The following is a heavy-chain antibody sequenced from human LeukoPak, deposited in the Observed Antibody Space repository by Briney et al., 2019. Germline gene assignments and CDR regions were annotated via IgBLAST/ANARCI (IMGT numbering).Heavy chain of an antibody. CDR1: GFTFDDYG. Sequence: GGSLRPSCAASGFTFDDYGMSWVRQALGKGLEWVSGINWNGGRTGYADSVKGRFTISRDNAKNSLYLQINSLRAEETAWYYCARDGGHTVTGGFDYWGQGTLVTVSS. V-gene: IGHV3-20*04. J-gene: IGHJ4*02. D-gene: IGHD4-17*01. CDR2: INWNGGRT. CDR3: ARDGGHTVTGGFDY.